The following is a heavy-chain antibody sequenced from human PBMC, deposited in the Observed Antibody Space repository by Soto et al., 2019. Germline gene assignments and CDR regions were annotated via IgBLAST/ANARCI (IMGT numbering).Heavy chain of an antibody. CDR1: GGALSGYY. Sequence: PSETLSLTWTVSGGALSGYYWTWIRQSAGKGLEWIGRIYSSGGTKYNPSLQSRVTMSLDTSKNQFSLRLTSVTAADTAVYYCARGQRFSDSFDPWGQGTLVTVS. CDR2: IYSSGGT. J-gene: IGHJ5*02. CDR3: ARGQRFSDSFDP. V-gene: IGHV4-4*07. D-gene: IGHD3-3*01.